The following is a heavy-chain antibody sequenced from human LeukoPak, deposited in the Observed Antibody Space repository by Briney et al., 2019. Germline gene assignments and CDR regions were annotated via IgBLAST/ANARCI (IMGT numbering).Heavy chain of an antibody. J-gene: IGHJ4*02. Sequence: PGGSLGLSCAASGFTFSSYAMGWVRQAPGKGLEWVANIKQDGSEKRYVDPVKGRFTISRDNAKNSLYLQMNSLRAEDTGVYYCVRAPATNEWRCMDYWGQGTLVTVSS. V-gene: IGHV3-7*01. CDR2: IKQDGSEK. CDR1: GFTFSSYA. CDR3: VRAPATNEWRCMDY. D-gene: IGHD2-8*02.